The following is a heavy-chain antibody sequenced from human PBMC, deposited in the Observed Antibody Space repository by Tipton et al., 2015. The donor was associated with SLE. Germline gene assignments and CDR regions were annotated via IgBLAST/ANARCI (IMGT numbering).Heavy chain of an antibody. Sequence: QLVQSGGGVVQPGGSLRLSCAASGFTYSGFAMHWVRQAPGKGLEWVAFIRADGSNKDYADSVKGRFTISRDNSKNTLYLQMTRLRVEDTAVYYCAGGTGAYFDHWGQGTLVTVSS. D-gene: IGHD3-16*01. CDR1: GFTYSGFA. J-gene: IGHJ4*02. CDR2: IRADGSNK. V-gene: IGHV3-30*02. CDR3: AGGTGAYFDH.